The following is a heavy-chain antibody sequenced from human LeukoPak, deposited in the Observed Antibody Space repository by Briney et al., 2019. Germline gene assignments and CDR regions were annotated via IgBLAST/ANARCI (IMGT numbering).Heavy chain of an antibody. D-gene: IGHD6-19*01. V-gene: IGHV4-59*08. J-gene: IGHJ5*02. CDR1: GGSISSNY. CDR2: IYNTGST. CDR3: AKSGFIAVGNWFDP. Sequence: YPSETLSLTCTVSGGSISSNYWSWIRQSPGKGLEWIGYIYNTGSTNYNPSLESRVTISVDTSKNQFSLELSSVTAADTAVYYCAKSGFIAVGNWFDPWGQGTLVTVSS.